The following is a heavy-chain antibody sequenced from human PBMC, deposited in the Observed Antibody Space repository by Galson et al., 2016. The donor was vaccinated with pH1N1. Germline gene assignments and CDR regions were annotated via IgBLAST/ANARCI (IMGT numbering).Heavy chain of an antibody. Sequence: SVKVSCKDSGYIFTSDYFHWVRQAPGQGLEWMGVIDPSNGGTTFAQKLQSLVTMTRDTSTSTVYMELRGLKSEDTAVYYCIRDLGRLRDFWGQGTRVTVSS. V-gene: IGHV1-46*03. J-gene: IGHJ4*02. D-gene: IGHD7-27*01. CDR3: IRDLGRLRDF. CDR2: IDPSNGGT. CDR1: GYIFTSDY.